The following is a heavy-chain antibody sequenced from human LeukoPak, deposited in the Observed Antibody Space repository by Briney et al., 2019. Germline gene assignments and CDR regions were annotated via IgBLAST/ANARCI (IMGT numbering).Heavy chain of an antibody. CDR3: ARLESGSYFPYYFDY. CDR2: ICPGDSDT. V-gene: IGHV5-51*03. D-gene: IGHD3-10*01. J-gene: IGHJ4*02. CDR1: GYSFANYW. Sequence: PGESLKISCKGSGYSFANYWIGWVRQMPGKGLEWMGIICPGDSDTRYSPSFQGQVTISADKSTSTAYLQWSSLKASDTAMYYCARLESGSYFPYYFDYWGQGTLVTVSS.